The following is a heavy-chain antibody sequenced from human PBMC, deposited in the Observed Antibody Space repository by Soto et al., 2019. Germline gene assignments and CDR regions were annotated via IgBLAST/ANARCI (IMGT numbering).Heavy chain of an antibody. Sequence: QVQLVQSGAEKTKPGASVKVSCKASGYTFIRSAMHWVRQAPGQRLEWMGGINVANGNTKYSQKLQGRVTITRDTPTTTAYMERSSLTSEETAVYYCARGNWWSGYPYYFDYWGHGTLVTVSS. V-gene: IGHV1-3*05. J-gene: IGHJ4*01. CDR3: ARGNWWSGYPYYFDY. CDR2: INVANGNT. CDR1: GYTFIRSA. D-gene: IGHD3-3*01.